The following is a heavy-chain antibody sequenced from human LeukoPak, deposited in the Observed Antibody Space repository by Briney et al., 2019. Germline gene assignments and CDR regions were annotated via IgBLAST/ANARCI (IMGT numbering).Heavy chain of an antibody. CDR2: ISGSGGRI. J-gene: IGHJ4*02. Sequence: GGSLTLSCAASGFTFSSYSMSWVRQAPGKGLEWVSSISGSGGRIDYADSVKGRITISRDNSKNTLSLQMNSLTAEDTAVYYCAKNPRLEGWIYFDSWGQGILVTVSS. CDR3: AKNPRLEGWIYFDS. V-gene: IGHV3-23*01. D-gene: IGHD1-1*01. CDR1: GFTFSSYS.